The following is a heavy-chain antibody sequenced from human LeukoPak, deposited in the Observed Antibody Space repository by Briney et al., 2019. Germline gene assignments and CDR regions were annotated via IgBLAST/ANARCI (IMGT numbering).Heavy chain of an antibody. CDR3: TAATMVRDAFDI. CDR2: IKTKADGGTT. J-gene: IGHJ3*02. V-gene: IGHV3-15*01. CDR1: GFTFSDAW. D-gene: IGHD4/OR15-4a*01. Sequence: GGSLRLSCAASGFTFSDAWMSWVRQAPGKGLEWVVRIKTKADGGTTDYAAPVKGRFTISRDDSKNTLFLQMNSLKTEDTAVYYCTAATMVRDAFDIWSQGTMVTVSS.